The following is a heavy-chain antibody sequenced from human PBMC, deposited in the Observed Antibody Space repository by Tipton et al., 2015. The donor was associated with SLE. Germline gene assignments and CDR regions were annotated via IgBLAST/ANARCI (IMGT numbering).Heavy chain of an antibody. Sequence: TLSLTCAVSGYSISSGYYWGWIRQPPGKGLEWIGSIYHSGSTYYNPSLKSRVTISVDTSKNQFSLKLTSVTAADTAAYYCARVPDSSRRRFAPWGQGTLVTVSS. V-gene: IGHV4-38-2*01. CDR1: GYSISSGYY. D-gene: IGHD3-22*01. J-gene: IGHJ5*02. CDR2: IYHSGST. CDR3: ARVPDSSRRRFAP.